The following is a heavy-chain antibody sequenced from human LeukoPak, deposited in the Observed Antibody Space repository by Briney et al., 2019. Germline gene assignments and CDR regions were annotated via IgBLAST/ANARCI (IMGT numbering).Heavy chain of an antibody. J-gene: IGHJ4*02. CDR2: ISGSGGST. CDR1: GFTFGDYA. CDR3: AKCVFGRLQGYYDSSGYS. D-gene: IGHD3-22*01. V-gene: IGHV3-23*01. Sequence: GGSLRLSCTASGFTFGDYAMSWVRQAPGKGLEWVSAISGSGGSTYYADSVKGRFTISRDNSKNTLYLQMNSLRAEDTAVYYCAKCVFGRLQGYYDSSGYSWGQGTLVTVSS.